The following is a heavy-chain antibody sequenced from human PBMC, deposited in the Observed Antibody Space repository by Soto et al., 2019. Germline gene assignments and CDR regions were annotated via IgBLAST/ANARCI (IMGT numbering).Heavy chain of an antibody. V-gene: IGHV3-11*01. D-gene: IGHD2-15*01. CDR3: ARGVASQSPPAFDA. CDR1: GFTFSDYY. CDR2: ISSSGNTI. J-gene: IGHJ3*01. Sequence: QVQLVESGGGLVNPGGSLRLSCAASGFTFSDYYMTWIRQAPGKGLEWVSYISSSGNTIYNADSVQGRFTISRDNAKNSLYLQMNILRAEDTAVYYCARGVASQSPPAFDAWGHGTLVTVSS.